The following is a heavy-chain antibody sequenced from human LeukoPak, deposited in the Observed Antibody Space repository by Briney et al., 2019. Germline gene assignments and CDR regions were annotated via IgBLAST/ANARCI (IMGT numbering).Heavy chain of an antibody. Sequence: SETLSLTCSVSGDSITGYYWGWIRQPPGKGLEWIGNIYYTGNTNYNPSLKSRVTLSVDTSKTQFYLSLSSVTAADTAVYYCAREDSGSYYNFYYFYMDVWGKGTTVTISS. V-gene: IGHV4-59*12. CDR2: IYYTGNT. J-gene: IGHJ6*03. CDR1: GDSITGYY. D-gene: IGHD3-10*01. CDR3: AREDSGSYYNFYYFYMDV.